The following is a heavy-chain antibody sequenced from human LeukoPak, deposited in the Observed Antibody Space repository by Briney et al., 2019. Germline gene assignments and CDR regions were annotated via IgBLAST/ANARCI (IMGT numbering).Heavy chain of an antibody. CDR1: GYTFTGYY. CDR2: INPNSGGT. V-gene: IGHV1-2*02. CDR3: AREGSRGPAAPEVNNWFDP. D-gene: IGHD2-2*01. Sequence: ASVKVSCKASGYTFTGYYMHWVRQAPGQGLEWMGWINPNSGGTNYAQTFQGRVTMTRDTSISTAYMELSRLRSDDTAVYYCAREGSRGPAAPEVNNWFDPWGQGTLVTVSS. J-gene: IGHJ5*02.